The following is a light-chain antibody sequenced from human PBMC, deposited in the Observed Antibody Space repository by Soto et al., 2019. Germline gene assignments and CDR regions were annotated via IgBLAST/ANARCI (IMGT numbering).Light chain of an antibody. CDR3: TSYRHNSSFV. CDR1: SSDVGAFNY. V-gene: IGLV2-14*01. J-gene: IGLJ1*01. Sequence: QSVLTQPAAVSGSPGQSITISCTGTSSDVGAFNYVSWYQQHPGKAPKLMIYEVSNRPSGVSNRFSGFKSGNTASLTISGLQAEDEADYHCTSYRHNSSFVFXTGTKVTVL. CDR2: EVS.